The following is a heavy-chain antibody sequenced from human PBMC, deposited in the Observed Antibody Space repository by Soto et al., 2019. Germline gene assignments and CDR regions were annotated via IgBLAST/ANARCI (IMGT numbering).Heavy chain of an antibody. J-gene: IGHJ5*02. CDR2: IYTAGGT. CDR1: GFTVSNTY. D-gene: IGHD2-2*01. CDR3: ARALPVAKGGFDP. Sequence: GGSLRLSCAASGFTVSNTYMTWVRQPPGKGLECVSVIYTAGGTNYADSVKGRFIISRDNSKNTLYLQMNSLRAEDMAVYYCARALPVAKGGFDPWGQGTLVTVSS. V-gene: IGHV3-53*01.